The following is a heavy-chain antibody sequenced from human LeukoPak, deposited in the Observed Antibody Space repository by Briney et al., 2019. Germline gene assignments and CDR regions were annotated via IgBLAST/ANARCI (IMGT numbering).Heavy chain of an antibody. CDR1: GGSISSDNW. CDR3: ATNGWYCLDH. Sequence: SETLSLTCTVSGGSISSDNWWSWVRQPPGKGLEWIGEIYHSGSTNYNPSLQSRVTISVDKSNNHFSLRLTSVTAADTAVYYCATNGWYCLDHWGQGALVTVSS. V-gene: IGHV4-4*02. D-gene: IGHD6-19*01. J-gene: IGHJ1*01. CDR2: IYHSGST.